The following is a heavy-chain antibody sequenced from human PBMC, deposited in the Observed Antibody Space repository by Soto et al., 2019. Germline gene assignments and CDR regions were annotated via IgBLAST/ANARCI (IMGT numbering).Heavy chain of an antibody. CDR3: GSWLKTSGWYVLLEGSFDY. Sequence: EVQLVESGGGLVQPGGSLRLSCAASGFTFSSYWMTWVRQAPGKGLEWVANIKQDGSAKYYVDSVKGRFTISRDNAKNSLYLQMNSLRAEDTAVYYCGSWLKTSGWYVLLEGSFDYWGQGTLVTVSS. J-gene: IGHJ4*02. CDR2: IKQDGSAK. V-gene: IGHV3-7*01. D-gene: IGHD6-19*01. CDR1: GFTFSSYW.